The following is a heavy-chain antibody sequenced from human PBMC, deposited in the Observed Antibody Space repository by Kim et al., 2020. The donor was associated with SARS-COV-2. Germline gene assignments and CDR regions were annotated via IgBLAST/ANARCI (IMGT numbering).Heavy chain of an antibody. Sequence: ASVKVSCKVSGYTLTELSMHWVRQAPGKGLEWMGGFDPEDGETIYAQKFQGRVTMTEDTSTDTAYMELSSLRSEDTAVYYCATASALAAAGTGYYYYYYGMDVWGQGTTVTVSS. CDR1: GYTLTELS. CDR2: FDPEDGET. J-gene: IGHJ6*02. D-gene: IGHD6-13*01. CDR3: ATASALAAAGTGYYYYYYGMDV. V-gene: IGHV1-24*01.